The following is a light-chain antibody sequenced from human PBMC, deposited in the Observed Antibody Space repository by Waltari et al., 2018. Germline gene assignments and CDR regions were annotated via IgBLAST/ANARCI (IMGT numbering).Light chain of an antibody. CDR1: QSITKRY. V-gene: IGKV3-20*01. CDR3: QQYGSSIMYT. CDR2: GAS. Sequence: ELTQSPGTLSLYPGERATLPCRASQSITKRYFAWYQQKPGQAPRLLIYGASSRAAGIPDRFSGAGSGTDFTLTISRLEPEDSAVYYCQQYGSSIMYTFGQGTKLEIK. J-gene: IGKJ2*01.